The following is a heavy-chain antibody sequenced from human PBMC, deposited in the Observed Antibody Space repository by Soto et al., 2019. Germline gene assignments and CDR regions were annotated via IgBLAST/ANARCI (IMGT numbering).Heavy chain of an antibody. Sequence: PSQTLSLTCAISGDSVSSNSAAWNWIRQSPSRGLEWLGRTYYRSKWYNDYAVSVKSRITINPDTSKNQFSLQLNSVTPEDTAVYYCARENPLERVVVITAAFDYWGQGTLVTVSS. V-gene: IGHV6-1*01. D-gene: IGHD3-22*01. J-gene: IGHJ4*02. CDR1: GDSVSSNSAA. CDR2: TYYRSKWYN. CDR3: ARENPLERVVVITAAFDY.